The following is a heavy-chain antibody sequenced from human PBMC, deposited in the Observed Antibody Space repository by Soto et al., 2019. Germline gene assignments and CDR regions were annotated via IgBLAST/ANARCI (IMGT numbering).Heavy chain of an antibody. CDR2: IYYSGST. Sequence: SETLSLTCTVSGGSISSGGYYWSWIRQHPGKGLEWIGYIYYSGSTYYNPSLKSRVTISVDTSKNTLYLQMNSLRAEDTAVYYCARDPFSGWYDYWGQGTLVTVSS. D-gene: IGHD6-19*01. CDR1: GGSISSGGYY. J-gene: IGHJ4*02. CDR3: ARDPFSGWYDY. V-gene: IGHV4-31*03.